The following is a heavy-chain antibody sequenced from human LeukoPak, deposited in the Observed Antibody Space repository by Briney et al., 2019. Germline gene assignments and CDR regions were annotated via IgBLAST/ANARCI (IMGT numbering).Heavy chain of an antibody. J-gene: IGHJ4*02. CDR2: IIPILGIA. CDR3: ARDAGVGATTFDY. D-gene: IGHD1-26*01. Sequence: SVKVSCKASGGTFIRYAISWVRQAPGQGGEWMGRIIPILGIANYAQKFQGRVTISADKSTSTAYMEVSSLRSEDTAMYYCARDAGVGATTFDYWGQGTLVTVSS. V-gene: IGHV1-69*04. CDR1: GGTFIRYA.